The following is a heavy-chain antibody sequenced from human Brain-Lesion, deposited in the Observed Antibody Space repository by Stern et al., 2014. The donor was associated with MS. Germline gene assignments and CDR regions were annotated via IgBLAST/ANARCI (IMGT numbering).Heavy chain of an antibody. Sequence: QVQLQQWGPGLVKPSQTLPLTCTVSGGSISSGSDYWSWIRQPVGKGLEWIGRIHPSGSAFYTPSLKSRVTISTDPSMNQFSLELNSATAADTAIYYCASGYRIFDYWGQGILVTVSS. CDR1: GGSISSGSDY. J-gene: IGHJ4*02. CDR3: ASGYRIFDY. V-gene: IGHV4-61*02. D-gene: IGHD5-18*01. CDR2: IHPSGSA.